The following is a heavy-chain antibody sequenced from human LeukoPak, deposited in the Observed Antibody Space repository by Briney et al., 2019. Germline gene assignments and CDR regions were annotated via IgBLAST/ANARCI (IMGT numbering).Heavy chain of an antibody. Sequence: VASVKVSCKASGYTFSDYYIHWVRQAPGQGLEWMGWINPKSGDLNYAQKFRGGVTMTRDTSSKTVYVELSRLRSDDTAVYYCAVDPWRDNADYYYYYYIDVWGKGTTVTVSS. CDR1: GYTFSDYY. V-gene: IGHV1-2*02. J-gene: IGHJ6*03. CDR2: INPKSGDL. CDR3: AVDPWRDNADYYYYYYIDV. D-gene: IGHD1-14*01.